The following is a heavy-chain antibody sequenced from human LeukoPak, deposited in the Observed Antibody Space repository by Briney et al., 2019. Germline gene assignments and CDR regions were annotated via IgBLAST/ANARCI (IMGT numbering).Heavy chain of an antibody. CDR1: GYTFTGYY. CDR2: INPNSGGT. Sequence: ASVKVSCKASGYTFTGYYMHWVRQAPGQGLEWTGWINPNSGGTNYAQKFQGRVTMTRDTSISTAYMELSRLRSDDTAVYYCARDLRYPFGGFDPWGQGTLVTVSS. J-gene: IGHJ5*02. CDR3: ARDLRYPFGGFDP. D-gene: IGHD3-9*01. V-gene: IGHV1-2*02.